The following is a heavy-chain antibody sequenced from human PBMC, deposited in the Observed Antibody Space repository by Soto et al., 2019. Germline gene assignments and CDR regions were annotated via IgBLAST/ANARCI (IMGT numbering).Heavy chain of an antibody. Sequence: GESLKISCKGSGYSFTSYWIGWVRQMPGKGLECMGIIYPGDSDTRYSPSFQGQVTISADKSISTAYLQMNSLRAEDTAVYYCARWAMTTVTNNYYYYYGMDVWGQGTTVTVSS. J-gene: IGHJ6*02. CDR2: IYPGDSDT. D-gene: IGHD4-17*01. CDR3: ARWAMTTVTNNYYYYYGMDV. CDR1: GYSFTSYW. V-gene: IGHV5-51*01.